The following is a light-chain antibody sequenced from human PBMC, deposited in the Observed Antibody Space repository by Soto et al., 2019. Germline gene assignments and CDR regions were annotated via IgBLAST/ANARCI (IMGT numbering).Light chain of an antibody. CDR2: DVN. V-gene: IGLV2-11*01. J-gene: IGLJ3*02. Sequence: QSALAQPRSVSGSPGQSVTISCIGTNSDVGGYNYVSWYQQHPGNAPKLMIYDVNKRPSGVPDRFSGSKSGNTASLTISGLQAEDEADYYCCSYAGSYTGVFGGGTKLTVL. CDR3: CSYAGSYTGV. CDR1: NSDVGGYNY.